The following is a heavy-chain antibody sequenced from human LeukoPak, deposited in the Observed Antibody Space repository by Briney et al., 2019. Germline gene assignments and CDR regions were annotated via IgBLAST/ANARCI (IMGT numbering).Heavy chain of an antibody. J-gene: IGHJ4*02. CDR2: NYWNDDK. CDR3: ARSVGVTPFDY. D-gene: IGHD2-21*02. V-gene: IGHV2-5*01. Sequence: SGPTLVNPTQTLTLTCTFSGFSLSTRGVGVGWIRQPPGKALEWLALNYWNDDKRYSPSLKSRLTITKDTSKNQVVLTMTNMDPVDTATYYCARSVGVTPFDYWGQGTLVTVAS. CDR1: GFSLSTRGVG.